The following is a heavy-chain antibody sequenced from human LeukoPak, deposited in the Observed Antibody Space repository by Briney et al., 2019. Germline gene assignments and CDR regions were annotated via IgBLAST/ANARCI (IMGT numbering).Heavy chain of an antibody. V-gene: IGHV3-30*04. CDR3: ARASWYYDSSGFPGHDAFDI. CDR1: GFTFSSSA. J-gene: IGHJ3*02. D-gene: IGHD3-22*01. CDR2: ISSDGTHK. Sequence: PGGSLRLSCAASGFTFSSSAMHWVRQTPGRGLEWVALISSDGTHKYYADSVKGRCTISRDNAKNSLYLQMNSLRAEDTAVYYCARASWYYDSSGFPGHDAFDIWGQGTMVTVSS.